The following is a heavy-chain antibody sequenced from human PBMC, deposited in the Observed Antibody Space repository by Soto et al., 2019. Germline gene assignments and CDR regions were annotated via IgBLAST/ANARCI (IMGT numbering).Heavy chain of an antibody. V-gene: IGHV3-23*01. CDR1: GFTFSNYA. D-gene: IGHD5-12*01. CDR3: AKGPLRLDYCDY. CDR2: ISGSGST. Sequence: EVQLLESGGGLVQPGGSLRLSCAASGFTFSNYAMNWVRQAPGKGLEWVSAISGSGSTSYADSVKGRFTISRDNSNNTLYLQMNRLRAEDTAVYYCAKGPLRLDYCDYWGPGTLVTVSS. J-gene: IGHJ4*02.